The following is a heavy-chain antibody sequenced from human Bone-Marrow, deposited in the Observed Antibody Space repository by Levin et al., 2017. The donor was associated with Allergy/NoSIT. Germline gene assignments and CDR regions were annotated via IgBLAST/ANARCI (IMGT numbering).Heavy chain of an antibody. CDR2: ISSRSNYI. D-gene: IGHD6-19*01. CDR3: ARDFDDGWYKRGYDP. Sequence: PGGSLRLSCVASGFTFSTYAMNWVRQAPGKGLEWVSSISSRSNYIYYADSVKGRFTVSRDNAKNSLYLQMNSLRAEDTAMYYCARDFDDGWYKRGYDPWGQGTLVNVSS. CDR1: GFTFSTYA. J-gene: IGHJ5*02. V-gene: IGHV3-21*01.